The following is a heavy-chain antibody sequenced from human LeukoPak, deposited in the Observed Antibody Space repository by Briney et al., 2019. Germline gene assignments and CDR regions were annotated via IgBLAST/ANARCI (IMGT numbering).Heavy chain of an antibody. CDR2: INPNSGGT. V-gene: IGHV1-2*02. CDR1: GYTFTGYY. D-gene: IGHD2-2*02. J-gene: IGHJ3*02. Sequence: ASVKVSCKASGYTFTGYYMHWVRPAPGQGLEWMGWINPNSGGTNYAQKFQGRVTMTRDTSISTAYMELSRLRSDDTAVYYCARGCSSTSCYTEDAFDIWGQGTMVTVSS. CDR3: ARGCSSTSCYTEDAFDI.